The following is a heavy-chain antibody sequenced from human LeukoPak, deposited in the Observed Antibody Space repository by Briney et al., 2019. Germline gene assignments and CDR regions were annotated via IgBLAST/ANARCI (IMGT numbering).Heavy chain of an antibody. CDR2: IIPIFGTA. Sequence: ASVKVSCKASGGTFSSYAISWVRQAPGQGLEWMGGIIPIFGTANYAQKFQGRVTITADESTSTAYMELSSLRSEDTAVYYCARDDIVVVPAARAPYYYYGMDVWGKGTTVTVSS. J-gene: IGHJ6*04. CDR3: ARDDIVVVPAARAPYYYYGMDV. D-gene: IGHD2-2*01. CDR1: GGTFSSYA. V-gene: IGHV1-69*13.